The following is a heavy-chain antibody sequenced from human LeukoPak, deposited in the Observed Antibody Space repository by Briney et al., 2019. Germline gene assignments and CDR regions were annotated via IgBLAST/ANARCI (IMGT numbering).Heavy chain of an antibody. D-gene: IGHD3-10*01. CDR3: ARAALWFGELLYGPPGGYYFDY. V-gene: IGHV1-2*02. Sequence: ASVKVSCKASGYTFTVYYMHWVRQAPGQGLEWMGWINPNSGGTNYAQKFQGRVTMTRDTPISTAYMELSRLRSDDTAVYYCARAALWFGELLYGPPGGYYFDYWGQGTLVTVSS. J-gene: IGHJ4*02. CDR1: GYTFTVYY. CDR2: INPNSGGT.